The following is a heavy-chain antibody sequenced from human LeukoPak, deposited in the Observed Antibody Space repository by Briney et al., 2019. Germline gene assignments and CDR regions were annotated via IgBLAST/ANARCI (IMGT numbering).Heavy chain of an antibody. CDR3: ARLRGTVAFDY. J-gene: IGHJ4*02. D-gene: IGHD6-19*01. Sequence: GGSLRLSCAASGFTVSSNYMSWVRQAPGKGLEWVSIIYSGGSTYYADSVKGRFTVSRDNSKNALYLQMSSLRAEDTAVYYCARLRGTVAFDYWGQGTLVTVSS. V-gene: IGHV3-53*01. CDR1: GFTVSSNY. CDR2: IYSGGST.